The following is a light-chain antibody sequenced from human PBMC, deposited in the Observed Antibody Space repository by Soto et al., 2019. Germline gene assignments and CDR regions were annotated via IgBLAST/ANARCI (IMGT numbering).Light chain of an antibody. CDR3: QQYNNWPRRT. J-gene: IGKJ1*01. CDR2: GAS. V-gene: IGKV3-15*01. Sequence: EIVLTQSPGTLSLSPGERATLSCRASQSLSSNLAWYQQKPGQAPRLPIYGASTRATGIPARFSGSGSGTEFTLTISSLQSEDFAVYYCQQYNNWPRRTFGQGTKVDIK. CDR1: QSLSSN.